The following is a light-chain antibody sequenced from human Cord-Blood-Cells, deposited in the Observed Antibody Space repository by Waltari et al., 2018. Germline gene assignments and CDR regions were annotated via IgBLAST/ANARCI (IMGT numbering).Light chain of an antibody. Sequence: QSVLTQPPLAPGAPGQRVTISCTGSCSHIGAGYDVHWYQQLPGTAPKLHIYGNSNRPSGVPDRFSGSKSGTSASLAITGLQAEDEADYYCQSYDSSLSGWVFGGGTKLTVL. CDR1: CSHIGAGYD. CDR2: GNS. J-gene: IGLJ3*02. V-gene: IGLV1-40*01. CDR3: QSYDSSLSGWV.